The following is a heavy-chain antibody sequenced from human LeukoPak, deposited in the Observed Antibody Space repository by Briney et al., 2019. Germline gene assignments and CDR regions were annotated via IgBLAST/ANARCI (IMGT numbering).Heavy chain of an antibody. CDR3: ARHYFDSGSYPLDY. CDR2: IYYSGKT. CDR1: GGSISNYY. J-gene: IGHJ4*02. Sequence: SETLSLTCTVSGGSISNYYWSWIRQPPGKGLEWIGYIYYSGKTKYNPSLESRVTISVDTSKNNFSLSLSSVTAADTAVYYCARHYFDSGSYPLDYWGQGTLVTVSS. V-gene: IGHV4-59*01. D-gene: IGHD3-10*01.